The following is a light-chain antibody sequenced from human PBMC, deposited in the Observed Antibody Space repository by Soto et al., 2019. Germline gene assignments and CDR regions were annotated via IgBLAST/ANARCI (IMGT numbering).Light chain of an antibody. CDR3: QQSYSTPQIT. CDR2: TTS. Sequence: IQMTQSPSYRSASVGDRVTITCRASQSISTYVNWYQQKPGKAPNLLIYTTSNLESGVPSRFSGSGSGTDFTLTISSLQPEDFATYYCQQSYSTPQITFGQGTRLEIK. V-gene: IGKV1-39*01. J-gene: IGKJ5*01. CDR1: QSISTY.